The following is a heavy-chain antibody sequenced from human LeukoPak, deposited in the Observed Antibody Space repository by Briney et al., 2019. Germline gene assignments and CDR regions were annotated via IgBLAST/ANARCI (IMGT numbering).Heavy chain of an antibody. CDR1: GYTFTTYA. J-gene: IGHJ4*02. CDR2: ISTYNGDT. CDR3: ARGTAEGPTP. D-gene: IGHD2-21*02. Sequence: ASVKVSCKASGYTFTTYAISWVRQAPGQGLEWMGWISTYNGDTNYAQNLQGRVTMTRNTSISTAYMELSSLRSEDTAVYYCARGTAEGPTPWGQGTLVTVSS. V-gene: IGHV1-18*01.